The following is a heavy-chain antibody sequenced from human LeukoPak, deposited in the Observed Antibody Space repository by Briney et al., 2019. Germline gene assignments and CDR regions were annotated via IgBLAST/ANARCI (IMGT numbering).Heavy chain of an antibody. V-gene: IGHV3-23*01. CDR1: GFTFPRHA. CDR2: SAGSGGST. Sequence: ESGGSLRLSCAASGFTFPRHAMSWVRQAPGKGLEGVASSAGSGGSTHYADSVKGRFTISRDNSQITVFLHMNSLRADDTAVYYCAQEHFDTSGYYSRFDNWGQGILVTVSS. J-gene: IGHJ4*02. D-gene: IGHD3-22*01. CDR3: AQEHFDTSGYYSRFDN.